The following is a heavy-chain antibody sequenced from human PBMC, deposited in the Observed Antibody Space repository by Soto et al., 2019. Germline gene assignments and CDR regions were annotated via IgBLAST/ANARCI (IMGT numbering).Heavy chain of an antibody. Sequence: GPSGQVSCRASGCTFTSYGTSCVRQSPRQGPEWMGGISAYNGNTNYAQKLQGRVTMTTDTSTSTAYMELRSLRSDDTAVYYCARDGGTPQRITMVHGMDVWGQETTVTVS. CDR3: ARDGGTPQRITMVHGMDV. CDR1: GCTFTSYG. CDR2: ISAYNGNT. V-gene: IGHV1-18*01. D-gene: IGHD3-10*01. J-gene: IGHJ6*02.